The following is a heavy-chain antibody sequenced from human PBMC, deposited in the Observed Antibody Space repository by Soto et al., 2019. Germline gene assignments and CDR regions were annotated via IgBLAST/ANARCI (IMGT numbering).Heavy chain of an antibody. CDR3: ASLHMTKRRNWFDP. J-gene: IGHJ5*02. Sequence: ASVKVSCTASGSTFTSYDINWVRQALGQGLEWMGWMNPNSGNTGYAQKFQGRVTMTRNTSISTAYMELSSLRSEDTAVYYCASLHMTKRRNWFDPWGQGTLVTVSS. V-gene: IGHV1-8*01. D-gene: IGHD4-17*01. CDR2: MNPNSGNT. CDR1: GSTFTSYD.